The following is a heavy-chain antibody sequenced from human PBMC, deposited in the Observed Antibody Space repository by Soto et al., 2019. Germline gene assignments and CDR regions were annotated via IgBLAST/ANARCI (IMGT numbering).Heavy chain of an antibody. Sequence: QVQLQQWGAGLLKPSETLSLTCAVYGGSFSGYYWSWIRQPPGKGLEWIGEINHSGSTNYNPSLKSRVTISVDTSKNQFSLKLSSVTAADTAVYYCARIRYCSGGSCYLLRSKTHYFDYWGQGTLVTVSS. CDR2: INHSGST. D-gene: IGHD2-15*01. J-gene: IGHJ4*02. CDR1: GGSFSGYY. V-gene: IGHV4-34*01. CDR3: ARIRYCSGGSCYLLRSKTHYFDY.